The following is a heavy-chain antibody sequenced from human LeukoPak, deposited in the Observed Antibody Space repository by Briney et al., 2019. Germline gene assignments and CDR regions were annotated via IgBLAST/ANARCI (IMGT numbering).Heavy chain of an antibody. J-gene: IGHJ3*02. CDR1: GYTFTSYD. D-gene: IGHD3-3*01. CDR2: ITPNSGGT. V-gene: IGHV1-2*02. CDR3: ARETGLSGTYSDAFDI. Sequence: ASVKVSCKASGYTFTSYDINWVRQATGQGLEWMGWITPNSGGTNYAQKFQARVTLTRDTSISTAYMELSSLRSDDTAVYFCARETGLSGTYSDAFDIWGQGTMVTVSS.